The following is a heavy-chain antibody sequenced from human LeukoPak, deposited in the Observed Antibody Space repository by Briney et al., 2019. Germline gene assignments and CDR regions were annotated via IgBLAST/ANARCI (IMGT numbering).Heavy chain of an antibody. CDR2: ISSSSGNI. CDR3: AKGCSPMVRGVIRCFDY. CDR1: GFTFSSYS. V-gene: IGHV3-48*01. Sequence: PGGSLRLSCAASGFTFSSYSMNWVRQAPGKGLEWVSYISSSSGNIYYADSVKGRFTISRDNAKTSLYLQMNSLRAEDTALYYCAKGCSPMVRGVIRCFDYWGQGTLVTVSS. D-gene: IGHD3-10*01. J-gene: IGHJ4*02.